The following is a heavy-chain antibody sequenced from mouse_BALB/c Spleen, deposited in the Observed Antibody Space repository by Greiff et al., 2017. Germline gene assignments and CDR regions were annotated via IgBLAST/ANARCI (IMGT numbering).Heavy chain of an antibody. J-gene: IGHJ4*01. CDR1: GYSFTSYC. D-gene: IGHD2-1*01. V-gene: IGHV1-61*01. CDR2: IHPSDSET. CDR3: TRRGVYGNCVNYAIDF. Sequence: QVQLKQPGAELVRPGASVKLSCKASGYSFTSYCMNWVKQRLGQGLEWIGMIHPSDSETRFNQKFKDKATLTVDKSSSTAYMQLSSPTSEDSAVYYCTRRGVYGNCVNYAIDFWGQGTTVTVSS.